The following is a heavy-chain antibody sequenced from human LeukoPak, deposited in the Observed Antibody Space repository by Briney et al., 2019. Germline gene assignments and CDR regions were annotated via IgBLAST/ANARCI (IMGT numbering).Heavy chain of an antibody. CDR3: ARDVAGTDAFDN. Sequence: GASVKVSFKSSVYTFTGYYMHWVRQAPGQGLEWMGWINPNSGGTNYAQKFQGRVTMTRDTSISTAYMELSRLRSDDTAVYYCARDVAGTDAFDNWGQGTMVSVSS. D-gene: IGHD1/OR15-1a*01. CDR2: INPNSGGT. CDR1: VYTFTGYY. J-gene: IGHJ3*02. V-gene: IGHV1-2*02.